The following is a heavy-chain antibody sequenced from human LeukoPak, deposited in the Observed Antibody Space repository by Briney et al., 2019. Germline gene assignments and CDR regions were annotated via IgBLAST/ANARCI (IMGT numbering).Heavy chain of an antibody. Sequence: GGSLRLSCAASGFTFSSYWMHWVRQAPGKGLVWVSRINSDGRITDYADSVKGRFTISRDNANNTVYLQMNSLRADDTAVYYCRREWGRSGWTDNWGQGTLVTVSS. CDR1: GFTFSSYW. J-gene: IGHJ4*02. CDR2: INSDGRIT. CDR3: RREWGRSGWTDN. D-gene: IGHD6-19*01. V-gene: IGHV3-74*01.